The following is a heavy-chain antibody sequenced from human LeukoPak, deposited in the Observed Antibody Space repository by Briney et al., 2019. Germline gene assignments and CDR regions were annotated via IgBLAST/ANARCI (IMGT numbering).Heavy chain of an antibody. Sequence: SETLSLTCTVSGGSISSGSYYWSWIRQPAGKGLEWIGRIYTSGSTNYNPSLKSRVTISVDRSKNQFSLKLSSVTAADTAVYYCARDGNSSPRAYYYYYYMDVWGKGTTVTVSS. CDR1: GGSISSGSYY. J-gene: IGHJ6*03. CDR2: IYTSGST. V-gene: IGHV4-61*02. CDR3: ARDGNSSPRAYYYYYYMDV. D-gene: IGHD6-13*01.